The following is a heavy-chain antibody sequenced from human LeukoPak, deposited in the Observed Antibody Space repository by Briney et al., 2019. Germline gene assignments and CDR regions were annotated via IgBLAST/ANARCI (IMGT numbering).Heavy chain of an antibody. J-gene: IGHJ4*02. D-gene: IGHD3-16*01. CDR3: ARAVGGPFDY. Sequence: SETLSLTCTVSGGSISSGGYYWSWIRQHPGQGLEWIGYIYYSGSTYYNPSLKSRVTISVDTSKNQFSLKLSSVTAADTAVYYCARAVGGPFDYWGQGTLVTVSS. V-gene: IGHV4-31*03. CDR2: IYYSGST. CDR1: GGSISSGGYY.